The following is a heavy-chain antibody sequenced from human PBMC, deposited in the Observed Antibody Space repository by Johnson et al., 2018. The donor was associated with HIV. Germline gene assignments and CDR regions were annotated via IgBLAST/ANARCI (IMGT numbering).Heavy chain of an antibody. V-gene: IGHV3-20*04. D-gene: IGHD3-16*01. CDR1: GFIFDDYG. J-gene: IGHJ3*02. CDR2: INWNGGNT. Sequence: VQLVESGGGLVQPGGSLRLSCAASGFIFDDYGMSWVRQAPGKGLEWVSGINWNGGNTGYADSVKGRFPISRDNAKNSLSLQMNSLRAEDTAVYYCERVTPQRGGNDAFDIGGQGTMVTVSS. CDR3: ERVTPQRGGNDAFDI.